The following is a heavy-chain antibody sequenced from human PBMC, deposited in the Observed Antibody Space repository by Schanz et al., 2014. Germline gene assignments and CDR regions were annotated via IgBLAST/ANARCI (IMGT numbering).Heavy chain of an antibody. J-gene: IGHJ3*02. CDR1: GFTFSSYA. CDR3: AKGRFGELSAFDI. CDR2: IKSKTDGGTR. V-gene: IGHV3-15*01. Sequence: EVQLVESGGGLVQPGGSLRLSCAASGFTFSSYAMSWVRQAPGKGLQWVARIKSKTDGGTRDYAAPVKGRFTISTDDSKNTVYLQMNSLQTEDTAVYYCAKGRFGELSAFDIWGQGTMVTVSS. D-gene: IGHD3-10*01.